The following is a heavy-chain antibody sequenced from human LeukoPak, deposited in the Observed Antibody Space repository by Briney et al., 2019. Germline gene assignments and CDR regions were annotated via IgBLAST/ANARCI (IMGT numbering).Heavy chain of an antibody. Sequence: GASVKVSCKASGYTFTSYGISWVRQAPGQGLEWMGWISAYNGNTNYAQKLQGRVTMTTDTSTSTAYMELRSLRSDDTAVYYCATSARGIAVAGTRGYFDYWGQGTLVTVSS. D-gene: IGHD6-19*01. CDR1: GYTFTSYG. V-gene: IGHV1-18*01. CDR2: ISAYNGNT. CDR3: ATSARGIAVAGTRGYFDY. J-gene: IGHJ4*02.